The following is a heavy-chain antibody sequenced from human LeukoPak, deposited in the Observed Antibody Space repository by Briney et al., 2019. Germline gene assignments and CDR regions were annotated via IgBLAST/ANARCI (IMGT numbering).Heavy chain of an antibody. CDR1: GFTFSSYG. D-gene: IGHD1-26*01. V-gene: IGHV3-30*02. CDR2: IRYDGSNK. CDR3: AKDGGSYPYYYYHMDV. Sequence: GGSLRLSCAASGFTFSSYGMHWVRQAPGKGLEWVAFIRYDGSNKYYADSVKGRFTISRDNSKNTLYLQMNSLRAEDTAVYYCAKDGGSYPYYYYHMDVWGKGTTVTISS. J-gene: IGHJ6*03.